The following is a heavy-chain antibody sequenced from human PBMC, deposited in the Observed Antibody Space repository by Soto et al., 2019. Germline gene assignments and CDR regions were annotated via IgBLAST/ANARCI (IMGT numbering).Heavy chain of an antibody. CDR1: GVSIHNSPSF. CDR2: VYHSGGS. V-gene: IGHV4-39*02. CDR3: GRVVEGATRHTDSDS. Sequence: PSETLSLTCAVYGVSIHNSPSFWGCIRQPPGKGLEFIGSVYHSGGSYYNPSLKGRVTISVDTSNNQISLRVNSVTAADTAVYYCGRVVEGATRHTDSDSWGQGMLVTVSS. J-gene: IGHJ5*02. D-gene: IGHD2-15*01.